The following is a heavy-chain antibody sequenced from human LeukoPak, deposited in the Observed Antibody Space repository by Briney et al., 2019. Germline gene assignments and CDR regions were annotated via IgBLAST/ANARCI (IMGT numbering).Heavy chain of an antibody. Sequence: GGSLRLSCAVSGFTFSNYHMKWLRQAPGKGLEGVSYISSSGTAIYYADSVKGRFTISRDNAKNSLYLQMSSLRAEDTAVYYCSREYSTASEPFNYWGQGTLVTVSS. CDR2: ISSSGTAI. CDR3: SREYSTASEPFNY. CDR1: GFTFSNYH. J-gene: IGHJ4*02. D-gene: IGHD6-13*01. V-gene: IGHV3-48*03.